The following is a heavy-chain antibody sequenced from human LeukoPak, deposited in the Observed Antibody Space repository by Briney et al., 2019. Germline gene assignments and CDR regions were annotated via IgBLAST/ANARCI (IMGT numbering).Heavy chain of an antibody. J-gene: IGHJ4*02. CDR3: ARDRTPFDY. Sequence: GSLRLSCAASGFTFSSYAMSWIRQPPGKGLEWIGSIYYSGSTYYNPSLKSRVTISVDTSKNQFSPKLSSVTAADTAVYYCARDRTPFDYWGQGTLVTVSS. D-gene: IGHD1-1*01. CDR2: IYYSGST. V-gene: IGHV4-39*07. CDR1: GFTFSSYA.